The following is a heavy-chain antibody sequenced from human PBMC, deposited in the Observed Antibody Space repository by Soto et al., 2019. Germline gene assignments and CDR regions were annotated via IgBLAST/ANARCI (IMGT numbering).Heavy chain of an antibody. CDR1: GYAFTTYY. D-gene: IGHD3-16*01. CDR3: AREMSTIRGVHFDY. Sequence: ASVKVPCKASGYAFTTYYIHWVRQAPGQGLEWMGIIDPSRGNTNYAQKFLGRVTMTRDTSTNTVYMDLSRLRSEDTAVYYCAREMSTIRGVHFDYWGQGTLVTVSS. J-gene: IGHJ4*02. V-gene: IGHV1-46*01. CDR2: IDPSRGNT.